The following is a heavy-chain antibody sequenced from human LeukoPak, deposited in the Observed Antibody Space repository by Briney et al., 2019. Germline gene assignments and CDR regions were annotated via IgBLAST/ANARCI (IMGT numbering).Heavy chain of an antibody. D-gene: IGHD5-12*01. CDR1: VDCLPNKNHP. Sequence: SQTLSLTYALCVDCLPNKNHPLNLVRQSPSRGLEWLGRTFYRSKWNSEYAVSLRSRLTIKPDPSKNQFSLQLNSVTPEDTAVYYCSRLATNDGLDIWGQGTMVTVSS. V-gene: IGHV6-1*01. CDR3: SRLATNDGLDI. J-gene: IGHJ3*02. CDR2: TFYRSKWNS.